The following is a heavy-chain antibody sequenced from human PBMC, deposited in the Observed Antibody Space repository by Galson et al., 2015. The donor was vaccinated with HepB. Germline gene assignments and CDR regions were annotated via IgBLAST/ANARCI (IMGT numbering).Heavy chain of an antibody. CDR2: FDPEDGET. V-gene: IGHV1-24*01. CDR3: ATDRSTTWDYYYMDV. CDR1: GFSIRELS. J-gene: IGHJ6*03. D-gene: IGHD1-1*01. Sequence: SVKVSCKVSGFSIRELSMHWVRQAPGKGLEWMGGFDPEDGETIYAQKFQGRVTMTEDTSTDTAYMELSSLRSEDTAVYYCATDRSTTWDYYYMDVWGKGATVTVSS.